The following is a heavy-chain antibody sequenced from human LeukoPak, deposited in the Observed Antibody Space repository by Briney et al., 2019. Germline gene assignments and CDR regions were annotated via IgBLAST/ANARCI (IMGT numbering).Heavy chain of an antibody. J-gene: IGHJ5*02. Sequence: ASVKVSCKASGGTFSSYAISWVRQAPGQGLEWMGWISAYNGNTNYAQKLQGRVTMTTDTSTSTAYMELRSLRSDDTAVYYCARNLVVVARGAWFDPWGQGTLVTVSS. V-gene: IGHV1-18*01. D-gene: IGHD2-15*01. CDR2: ISAYNGNT. CDR3: ARNLVVVARGAWFDP. CDR1: GGTFSSYA.